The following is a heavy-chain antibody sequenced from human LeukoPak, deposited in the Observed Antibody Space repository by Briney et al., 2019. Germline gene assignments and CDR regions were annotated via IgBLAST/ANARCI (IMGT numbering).Heavy chain of an antibody. Sequence: SETLSLTCTVSGYSISSGYYWGWVRQPPGKGLEWIGSIYHSGRTYYNPSLKSRVTISVDTSKNQSSLKLSSVTAADTAVYYCARVEGGYYASSGYYPFDYWGQGTLVTVSS. D-gene: IGHD3-22*01. V-gene: IGHV4-38-2*02. CDR2: IYHSGRT. CDR3: ARVEGGYYASSGYYPFDY. J-gene: IGHJ4*02. CDR1: GYSISSGYY.